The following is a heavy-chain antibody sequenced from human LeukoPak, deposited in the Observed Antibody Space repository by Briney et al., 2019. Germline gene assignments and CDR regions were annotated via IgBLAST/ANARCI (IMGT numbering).Heavy chain of an antibody. V-gene: IGHV4-38-2*02. CDR1: VNSTTRGNY. CDR3: ARDMRGGNSYYFDS. J-gene: IGHJ4*02. Sequence: SETLSLTPTLSVNSTTRGNYWAWIRQPPGRGRDWFGSFYHSVSTYYNPSLKSRVTISVDQSKNQFSLKLSSVTAADTAVYYCARDMRGGNSYYFDSWGQGTLVTVSS. CDR2: FYHSVST. D-gene: IGHD4-23*01.